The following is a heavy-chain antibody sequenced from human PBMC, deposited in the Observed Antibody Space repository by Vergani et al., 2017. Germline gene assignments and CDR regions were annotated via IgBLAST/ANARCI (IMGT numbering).Heavy chain of an antibody. J-gene: IGHJ4*02. CDR2: IDPSDSYT. CDR1: GYSFTSYW. V-gene: IGHV5-10-1*03. CDR3: ARPGSGSYAFDY. D-gene: IGHD3-10*01. Sequence: EVQLVQSGAEVKKPGESLRISCKGSGYSFTSYWITWVRQMPGKGLEWMGRIDPSDSYTNYSPSFQGHVTISADKSISTAYLQWSSLKASDTAMYYCARPGSGSYAFDYWGQGTLVTVSS.